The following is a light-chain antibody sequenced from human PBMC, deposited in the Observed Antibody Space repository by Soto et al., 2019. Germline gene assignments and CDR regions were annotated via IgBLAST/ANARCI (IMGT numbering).Light chain of an antibody. CDR2: DVS. CDR3: CSYAGTYTYV. J-gene: IGLJ1*01. CDR1: SSDVGGYNY. V-gene: IGLV2-11*01. Sequence: QSALTQPRSVSGSPGQSVTISCTGTSSDVGGYNYVSWYQQHPGKAPKLMVYDVSKRPSGAPDRFSGSKSGNTASLTISGLQAEDEAEYFCCSYAGTYTYVFGTGTKLTVL.